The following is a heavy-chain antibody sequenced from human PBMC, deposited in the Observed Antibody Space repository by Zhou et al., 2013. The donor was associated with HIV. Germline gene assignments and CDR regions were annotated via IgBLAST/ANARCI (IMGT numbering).Heavy chain of an antibody. D-gene: IGHD2-21*01. CDR2: IIPIFGPA. CDR3: ATYCGTRTCSDY. J-gene: IGHJ4*02. Sequence: QVQLVQSGAEVKKPGSSVQVSCKVSGDHFNYYAISWVRQAPKQGLEWMGVIIPIFGPATYAQKFQGRVTINTDESTRTAYMELSSLRSDDTALYYCATYCGTRTCSDYWGQGTLVTVSS. V-gene: IGHV1-69*05. CDR1: GDHFNYYA.